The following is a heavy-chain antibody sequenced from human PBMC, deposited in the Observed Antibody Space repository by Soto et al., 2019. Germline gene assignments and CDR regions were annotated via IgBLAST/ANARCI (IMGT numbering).Heavy chain of an antibody. D-gene: IGHD6-19*01. CDR2: INPSGGST. CDR3: ARDRRGGSGPWGYYYGMDV. CDR1: GDTFTSNY. V-gene: IGHV1-46*01. Sequence: GASVKVSCKASGDTFTSNYMHWVRQAPGQGLEWMGIINPSGGSTSYAQKFQGRVTMTRDTSTSTVYMELSSLRSEDTAVYYCARDRRGGSGPWGYYYGMDVWGQGTTVTVSS. J-gene: IGHJ6*02.